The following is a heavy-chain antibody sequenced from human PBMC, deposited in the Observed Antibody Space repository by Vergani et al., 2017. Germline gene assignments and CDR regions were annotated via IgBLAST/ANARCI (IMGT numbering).Heavy chain of an antibody. CDR1: GFTFSSYG. CDR3: ARVRLLLLYYYYGMDV. J-gene: IGHJ6*02. Sequence: QVQLVESGGGVVQPGRSLRLSCAASGFTFSSYGMHWVRQAPGKGLEWVAVISYDGSNKYYADSVKGRFTISRDNSKNTLYLQMNSLRAEDTAVYYCARVRLLLLYYYYGMDVWGQGTTVTVSS. D-gene: IGHD2-15*01. V-gene: IGHV3-30*03. CDR2: ISYDGSNK.